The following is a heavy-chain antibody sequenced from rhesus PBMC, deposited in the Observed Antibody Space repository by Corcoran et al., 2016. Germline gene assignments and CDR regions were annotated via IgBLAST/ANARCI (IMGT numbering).Heavy chain of an antibody. Sequence: QVQLQESGPGLVKPSETLSLTCAVSGGSISSSNWWSWIRQPPGKGLEWIGYISGSRGSTYYNPSLKNHVTISTETSKNQFSLKLSSVTAANTAVYYCARSMTTVATRYDYWGQGVLVTVSS. CDR3: ARSMTTVATRYDY. CDR1: GGSISSSNW. V-gene: IGHV4-65*01. D-gene: IGHD4-29*01. J-gene: IGHJ4*01. CDR2: ISGSRGST.